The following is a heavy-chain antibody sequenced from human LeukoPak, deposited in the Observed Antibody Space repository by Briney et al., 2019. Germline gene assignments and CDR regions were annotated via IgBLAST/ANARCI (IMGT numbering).Heavy chain of an antibody. J-gene: IGHJ6*02. CDR1: GGSISSGGYY. Sequence: PSETLSLTCTVSGGSISSGGYYWSWIRQHPGKGLEWIGYIYYSGSTYYNPSLKSRVTISVDTSKNQFSLKLSSVTAADTAVYYCASENCSGGSCSSGDYYYGMDVWGQGTTVTVSS. D-gene: IGHD2-15*01. V-gene: IGHV4-31*03. CDR2: IYYSGST. CDR3: ASENCSGGSCSSGDYYYGMDV.